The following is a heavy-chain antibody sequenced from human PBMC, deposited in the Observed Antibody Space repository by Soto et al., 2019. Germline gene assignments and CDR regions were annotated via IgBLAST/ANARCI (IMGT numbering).Heavy chain of an antibody. CDR3: ARWLGSSSSSPISYYAAFDI. V-gene: IGHV1-69*02. CDR1: GGTFSSYP. D-gene: IGHD6-6*01. J-gene: IGHJ3*02. CDR2: IIPILGIA. Sequence: QVQLVQSGAEVKKPGSSVKVSCKASGGTFSSYPISWVRQAPGQGLEWMGRIIPILGIANYAKKFHGRVTIRATKSTTTAYMELSSLRTEDTAVYYCARWLGSSSSSPISYYAAFDIWGQGTMVTVSS.